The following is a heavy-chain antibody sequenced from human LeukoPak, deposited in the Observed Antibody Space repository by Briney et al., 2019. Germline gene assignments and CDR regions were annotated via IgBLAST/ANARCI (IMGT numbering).Heavy chain of an antibody. J-gene: IGHJ4*02. CDR2: IYYSGST. CDR1: GGSIGRSSYY. Sequence: SETLSLTCTVSGGSIGRSSYYWGWIRQPPWKGLEWIGSIYYSGSTYYNPSLKSRVTISVDTSKNQFSLKLSSVTAADTAVYYCASSVVRMVFDFDYWGRGTLVTVSS. CDR3: ASSVVRMVFDFDY. V-gene: IGHV4-39*01. D-gene: IGHD4-23*01.